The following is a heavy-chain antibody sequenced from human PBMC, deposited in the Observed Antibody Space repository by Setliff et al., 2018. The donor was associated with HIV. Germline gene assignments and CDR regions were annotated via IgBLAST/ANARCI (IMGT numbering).Heavy chain of an antibody. CDR3: ARSYSGPGYAYFDY. CDR1: GDSITSNSYY. V-gene: IGHV4-39*07. CDR2: MHHSGSN. Sequence: SETLSLTCTVSGDSITSNSYYWGWIRQSPGKGLEWIGTMHHSGSNSSNPSLNSRITISIDTSKNQFSLKLRSVTAADTAVYYCARSYSGPGYAYFDYWGQGTLVTVSS. D-gene: IGHD3-16*01. J-gene: IGHJ4*02.